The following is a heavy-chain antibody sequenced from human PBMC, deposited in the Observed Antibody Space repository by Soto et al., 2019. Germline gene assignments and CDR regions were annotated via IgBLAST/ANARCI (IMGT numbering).Heavy chain of an antibody. D-gene: IGHD2-15*01. Sequence: ASVKVSCKASGYTFTGYSMHWVRQAPGRGLEWMGWINPNSGGTNYAQKFQGWVTMTRDTSISTAYMELSSLRSEDTAVYYCARHPGGTGYYYGMDVWGQGTTVTVSS. V-gene: IGHV1-2*04. CDR2: INPNSGGT. J-gene: IGHJ6*02. CDR3: ARHPGGTGYYYGMDV. CDR1: GYTFTGYS.